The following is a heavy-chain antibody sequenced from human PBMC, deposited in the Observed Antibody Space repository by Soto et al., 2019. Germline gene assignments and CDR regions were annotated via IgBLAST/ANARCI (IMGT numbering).Heavy chain of an antibody. V-gene: IGHV3-9*01. J-gene: IGHJ4*02. D-gene: IGHD3-10*01. CDR3: ANLALFGVGIDY. CDR1: GFTFDDYA. Sequence: EVQLVESGGGLVQPGRSLRLSCAASGFTFDDYAMHWVRQAPGKGLEWVSGISWNSGSIGYADSVKGRFTISRDNSKNTLYLQMNSLRAEDTAVYYCANLALFGVGIDYWGQGTLVTVSS. CDR2: ISWNSGSI.